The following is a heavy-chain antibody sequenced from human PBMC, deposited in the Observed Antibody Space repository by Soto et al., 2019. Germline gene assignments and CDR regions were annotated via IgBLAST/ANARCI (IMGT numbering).Heavy chain of an antibody. CDR3: ASAPPPYYFAY. V-gene: IGHV3-21*01. CDR2: ISSSSSYI. J-gene: IGHJ4*02. Sequence: PGGSLRLCCAASGFTCSSYSMNWVRQAPGKGLEWVSSISSSSSYIYYADSVKGRFTISRDNAKNSLYLQMDSLRAEDTAVYYCASAPPPYYFAYWGQRTLVPVSS. CDR1: GFTCSSYS.